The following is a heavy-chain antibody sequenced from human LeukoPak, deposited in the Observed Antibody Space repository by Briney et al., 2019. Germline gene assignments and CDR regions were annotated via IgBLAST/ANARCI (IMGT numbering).Heavy chain of an antibody. D-gene: IGHD2-15*01. Sequence: ASVKVSCKAPGYTFTSYDINWVRQATGQGLEWMGWMNPNSGNTGYAQKFQGRVTMTRNTSISTAYMELSSLRSEDTAVYYCPRVRGRTGRAAGYWGQGTLVTVSS. CDR2: MNPNSGNT. V-gene: IGHV1-8*01. CDR3: PRVRGRTGRAAGY. J-gene: IGHJ4*02. CDR1: GYTFTSYD.